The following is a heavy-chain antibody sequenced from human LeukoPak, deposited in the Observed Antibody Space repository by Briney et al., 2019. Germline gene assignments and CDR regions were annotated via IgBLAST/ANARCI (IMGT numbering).Heavy chain of an antibody. V-gene: IGHV1-69*05. D-gene: IGHD3-22*01. CDR2: IIPIFGTA. CDR3: ARVYYDSSGYYHHFDY. J-gene: IGHJ4*02. CDR1: GGTFSSYA. Sequence: SVKVSCKASGGTFSSYAISGVRQAPGQGLEWMGRIIPIFGTANYAEKFQGWVTITTDESTSTAYMELSSLRSEDTAVYYCARVYYDSSGYYHHFDYWGQGTLVTVSS.